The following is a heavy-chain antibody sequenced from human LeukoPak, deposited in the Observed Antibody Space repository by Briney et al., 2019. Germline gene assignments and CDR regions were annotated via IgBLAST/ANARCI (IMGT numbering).Heavy chain of an antibody. CDR2: IWYDGSNK. V-gene: IGHV3-33*08. J-gene: IGHJ4*02. Sequence: GGSLRLSCAASGFTFDDYGMSWVRQAPGKGLEWVAVIWYDGSNKYYADSVKGRFTISRDNSKNTLYLQMNSLRAEDTAVYYCARGVEQWLAYYFDYWGQGTLVTVSS. CDR3: ARGVEQWLAYYFDY. CDR1: GFTFDDYG. D-gene: IGHD6-19*01.